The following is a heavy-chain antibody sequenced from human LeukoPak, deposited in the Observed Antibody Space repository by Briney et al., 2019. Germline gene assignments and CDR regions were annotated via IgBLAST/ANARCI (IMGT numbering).Heavy chain of an antibody. CDR2: IYPGDSDI. D-gene: IGHD2-2*01. CDR3: ARHPVVPAAPRAFDI. CDR1: GYRFTSYW. Sequence: GESLKISCEGSGYRFTSYWIGWVRQMPGKGVEWMGHIYPGDSDIRYSPPFQGQVTISADKSISPAYLQWSSLKASDTAMYYCARHPVVPAAPRAFDIWGQGTMVTVSS. V-gene: IGHV5-51*01. J-gene: IGHJ3*02.